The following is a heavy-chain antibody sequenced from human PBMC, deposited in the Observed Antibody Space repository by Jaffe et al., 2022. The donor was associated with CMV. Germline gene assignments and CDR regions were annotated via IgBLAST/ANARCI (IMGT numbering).Heavy chain of an antibody. J-gene: IGHJ6*03. CDR2: LYSGGSA. V-gene: IGHV3-66*01. D-gene: IGHD1-26*01. Sequence: EMNLVESGGDLVQPGGSLRLSCVVSGFIVSDNYMTWVRQAPGKGLEWVSILYSGGSAFYADSVKGRFTISRDTSRNTVFLQMNDLRVEDTAVYYCATSGSKTWDYYMDVWGKGTTVAVSS. CDR1: GFIVSDNY. CDR3: ATSGSKTWDYYMDV.